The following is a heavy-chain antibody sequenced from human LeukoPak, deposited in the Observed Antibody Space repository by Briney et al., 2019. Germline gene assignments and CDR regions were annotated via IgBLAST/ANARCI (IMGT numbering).Heavy chain of an antibody. D-gene: IGHD1-26*01. J-gene: IGHJ4*02. CDR2: ISGSGGST. CDR1: GFTFSSYA. V-gene: IGHV3-23*01. Sequence: GGSLRLSCAASGFTFSSYAMSWVRQAPGKGLEWVSGISGSGGSTYYADSVKGRFTISRDNSKNTLYLQMNSLRAEDTAVYYCAKSGSYYPLSIYFDYWGQGTLVTVSS. CDR3: AKSGSYYPLSIYFDY.